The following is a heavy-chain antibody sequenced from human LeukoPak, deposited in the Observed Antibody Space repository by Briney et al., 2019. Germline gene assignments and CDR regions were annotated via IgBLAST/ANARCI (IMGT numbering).Heavy chain of an antibody. CDR1: GGSISSSNW. D-gene: IGHD4-17*01. Sequence: SETLSLTCAVTGGSISSSNWWSWVRQPPGKGLEWIGEIYHSGSTNYNPSLKSRVAISVDKSKNQFSLKLSSVTAADTAVYYCARDYGDYVFDYWGQGTLVTVSS. V-gene: IGHV4-4*02. CDR2: IYHSGST. J-gene: IGHJ4*02. CDR3: ARDYGDYVFDY.